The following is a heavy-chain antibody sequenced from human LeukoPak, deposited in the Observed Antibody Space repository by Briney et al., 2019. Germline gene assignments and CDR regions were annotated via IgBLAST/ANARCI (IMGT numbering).Heavy chain of an antibody. J-gene: IGHJ4*02. CDR2: INPNSGGT. CDR3: ARGPYFDWLLGAIDY. D-gene: IGHD3-9*01. CDR1: GYTFTGYY. Sequence: GASVKVSCKASGYTFTGYYMHWVRQAPGQGLEWMGWINPNSGGTNYAQKFQGRVTMTRDTFISTAYMELSRLRSDDTAVYYCARGPYFDWLLGAIDYWGQGTLVTVSS. V-gene: IGHV1-2*02.